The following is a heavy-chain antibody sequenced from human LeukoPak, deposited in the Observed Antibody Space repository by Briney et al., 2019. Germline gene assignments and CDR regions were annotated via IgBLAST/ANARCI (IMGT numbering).Heavy chain of an antibody. V-gene: IGHV1-69*04. CDR3: ARETNPLLWFGVLGGDP. Sequence: SVKVSCKASGGTFSSYAISWVRQAPGQGLEWMGRIIPTLGIANYAQKFQGRVTITADKSTSTAYMELSSLRSEDTAVYYCARETNPLLWFGVLGGDPWGQGTLVTVSS. J-gene: IGHJ5*02. CDR2: IIPTLGIA. CDR1: GGTFSSYA. D-gene: IGHD3-10*01.